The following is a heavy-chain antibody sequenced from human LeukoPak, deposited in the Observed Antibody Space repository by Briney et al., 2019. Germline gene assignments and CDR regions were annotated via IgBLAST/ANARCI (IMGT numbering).Heavy chain of an antibody. CDR2: INPNSGGT. CDR3: ARAVNVLRFLEWFHFDY. V-gene: IGHV1-2*02. D-gene: IGHD3-3*01. J-gene: IGHJ4*02. Sequence: GASVKGSCKASGYTFTGYYMHWVRQAPGQGLEWMGWINPNSGGTNYAQKFQGRVTMTRDTSISTAYMELSRLRSDDTAVYYCARAVNVLRFLEWFHFDYWGQGTLVTVSS. CDR1: GYTFTGYY.